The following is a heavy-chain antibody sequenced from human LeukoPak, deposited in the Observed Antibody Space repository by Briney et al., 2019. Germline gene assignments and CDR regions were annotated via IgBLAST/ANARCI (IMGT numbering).Heavy chain of an antibody. CDR3: ARLGYCSSTSCPIDY. Sequence: PSETLSLTCTVSGGSISSYYWSWIRQPPGKGLEWLGYIYYSGSTNYNPSLKSRVTISVDTSKNQFSLKLSSVTAADTAVYYCARLGYCSSTSCPIDYWGQGTLVTVSS. CDR2: IYYSGST. V-gene: IGHV4-59*08. D-gene: IGHD2-2*01. J-gene: IGHJ4*02. CDR1: GGSISSYY.